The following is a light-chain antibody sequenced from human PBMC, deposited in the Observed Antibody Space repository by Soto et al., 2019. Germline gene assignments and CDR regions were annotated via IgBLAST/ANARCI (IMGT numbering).Light chain of an antibody. CDR1: QGITSA. CDR2: DVF. V-gene: IGKV1-13*02. J-gene: IGKJ5*01. CDR3: QQLETYPLT. Sequence: ATQVTQSPSSLSASVGDTVTITCRASQGITSAFAWYQQEPEKVPRLLIYDVFNLQSGVPSRFSGSGSATDFTLTISRLLPEDFATYYCQQLETYPLTFGQGTRLEIK.